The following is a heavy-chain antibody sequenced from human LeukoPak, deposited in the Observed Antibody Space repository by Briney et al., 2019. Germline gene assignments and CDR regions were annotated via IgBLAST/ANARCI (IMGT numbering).Heavy chain of an antibody. J-gene: IGHJ4*02. V-gene: IGHV3-23*01. D-gene: IGHD2-2*02. CDR2: ISGSGGST. CDR1: GFTFSSYA. CDR3: AKSSLKKYQLLYDY. Sequence: PGRSLRLSCAASGFTFSSYAMSWVRQAPGKGLEWVSAISGSGGSTYYADSVKGRFTISRDNSKNTLYLQMNSLRAEDTAVYYCAKSSLKKYQLLYDYWGQGTLVTVSS.